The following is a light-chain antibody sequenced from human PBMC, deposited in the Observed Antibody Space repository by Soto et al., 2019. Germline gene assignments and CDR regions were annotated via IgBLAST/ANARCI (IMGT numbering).Light chain of an antibody. CDR3: GSITRSSTSV. J-gene: IGLJ1*01. V-gene: IGLV2-14*01. Sequence: QSVLSQPASVSGSPGQSITMSCTGTSSDVGGFEYVSWYQHQPGKAPKLIIYDVTKRPSGVSNRLSGSKSGNTASLTISGIQAEDEGDYYCGSITRSSTSVFGTGTKVTVL. CDR1: SSDVGGFEY. CDR2: DVT.